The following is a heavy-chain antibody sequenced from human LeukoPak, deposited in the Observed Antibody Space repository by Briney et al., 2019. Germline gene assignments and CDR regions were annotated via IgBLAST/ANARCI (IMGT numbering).Heavy chain of an antibody. V-gene: IGHV3-48*02. Sequence: PGGSLRLSCAASGFTFRSYSMNWVRQAPGRGLEWVSYITSSSGTIYYADSVKGRFTISRDNAENSLYLQMNSLRDEDTAVYYCARTSPLIVGDRSGMDVWGQGTTVTVSS. CDR3: ARTSPLIVGDRSGMDV. CDR1: GFTFRSYS. D-gene: IGHD1-26*01. CDR2: ITSSSGTI. J-gene: IGHJ6*02.